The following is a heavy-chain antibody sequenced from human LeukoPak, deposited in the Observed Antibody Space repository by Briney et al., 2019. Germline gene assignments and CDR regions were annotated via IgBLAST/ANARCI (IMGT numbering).Heavy chain of an antibody. Sequence: GGSLRLSCAASGFTFAIYAMHWVRQAPGKGLEWVAVISYDGNNKYYADSVKGRFTISRDNSKNTLYLQMNSLRAEDTAVYYCARDLVGGWDDSSGYYYGYFDYWGQGTLVTVSS. CDR2: ISYDGNNK. J-gene: IGHJ4*02. CDR3: ARDLVGGWDDSSGYYYGYFDY. V-gene: IGHV3-30-3*01. D-gene: IGHD3-22*01. CDR1: GFTFAIYA.